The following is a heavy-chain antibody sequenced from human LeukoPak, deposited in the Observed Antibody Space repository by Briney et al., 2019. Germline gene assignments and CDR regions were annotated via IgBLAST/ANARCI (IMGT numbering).Heavy chain of an antibody. Sequence: GGSLRLSCAASGFTFSSYAMSWVRQAPGKGLEWVSAISGSGGSTYYADSVKGRFTISRDNSKNTLYLQMNSLRAEDTAVYYCAKTASSGYYGDPYYFDYWGQGTLVTVSS. J-gene: IGHJ4*02. CDR2: ISGSGGST. V-gene: IGHV3-23*01. CDR1: GFTFSSYA. D-gene: IGHD3-22*01. CDR3: AKTASSGYYGDPYYFDY.